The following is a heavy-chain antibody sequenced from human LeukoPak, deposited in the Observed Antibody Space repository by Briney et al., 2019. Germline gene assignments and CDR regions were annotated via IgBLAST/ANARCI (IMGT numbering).Heavy chain of an antibody. CDR2: KGYDGSNK. J-gene: IGHJ3*02. CDR3: AKNCGYNYDYNALDI. CDR1: GFTFSSYG. D-gene: IGHD5-18*01. V-gene: IGHV3-30*02. Sequence: PGGSLRLTCAASGFTFSSYGMHWVRQAPGKELEGVTFKGYDGSNKYDADSVKGRFTISRDNSKNTLYLQMNSLRAEDTAIYYCAKNCGYNYDYNALDIWGQGTMVTVSA.